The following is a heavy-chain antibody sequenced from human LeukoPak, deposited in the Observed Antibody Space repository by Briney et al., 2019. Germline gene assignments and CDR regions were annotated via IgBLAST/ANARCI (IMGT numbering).Heavy chain of an antibody. D-gene: IGHD2-2*02. CDR2: IYSSGIF. J-gene: IGHJ5*02. Sequence: SETLSLTCTVSGPPISSGYYYWGWIRQAPGKGLEWIAGIYSSGIFYYNPSLKSRVTISVDTSQNQFSLKLSSVTAADTAVYYCARHPHCSSGSCYSWFDPWGQGTLVAVSS. CDR1: GPPISSGYYY. V-gene: IGHV4-39*01. CDR3: ARHPHCSSGSCYSWFDP.